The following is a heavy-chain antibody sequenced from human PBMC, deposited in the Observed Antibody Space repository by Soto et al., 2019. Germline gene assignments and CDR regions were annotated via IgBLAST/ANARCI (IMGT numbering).Heavy chain of an antibody. J-gene: IGHJ5*02. CDR1: GYTFTNYG. CDR2: VSPYNGNR. Sequence: ASVKVSCKASGYTFTNYGISWVRQAPGQGLEWTGWVSPYNGNRYYAQRFHGRLTLTTDTSTNTAFMELRSLSPGDTAIYYCARRYGDPSSAAGFDPWGQGTLVTVSS. CDR3: ARRYGDPSSAAGFDP. D-gene: IGHD2-21*02. V-gene: IGHV1-18*01.